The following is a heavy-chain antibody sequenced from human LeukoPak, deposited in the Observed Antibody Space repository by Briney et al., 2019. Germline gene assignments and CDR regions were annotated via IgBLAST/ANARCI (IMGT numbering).Heavy chain of an antibody. D-gene: IGHD3-22*01. CDR2: ISYHGRDK. J-gene: IGHJ5*02. V-gene: IGHV3-30*04. CDR3: TKERGGGGRRINLMVGGYGP. CDR1: GFTFSGFA. Sequence: GTSLRLSCAGSGFTFSGFAMHWVRQAPGKGLEWVAAISYHGRDKYYADAVSGRFTISRDNSKNTLHLEMNSLRTDGTAVYYCTKERGGGGRRINLMVGGYGPWGQGTQVTVSS.